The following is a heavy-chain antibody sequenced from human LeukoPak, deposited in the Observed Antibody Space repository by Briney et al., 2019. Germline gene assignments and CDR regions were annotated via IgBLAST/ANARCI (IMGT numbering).Heavy chain of an antibody. CDR2: MNPNSGNT. CDR3: ARVISLEPKMATIFYYGMDV. D-gene: IGHD5-24*01. Sequence: ASVKVSCKASGYTFTSYDINLVRQATGQGLEWMGWMNPNSGNTGYAQKFQGRVTMTRNTSISTAYMELSSLRSEDTAVYYCARVISLEPKMATIFYYGMDVWGQGTTVTVSS. V-gene: IGHV1-8*01. CDR1: GYTFTSYD. J-gene: IGHJ6*02.